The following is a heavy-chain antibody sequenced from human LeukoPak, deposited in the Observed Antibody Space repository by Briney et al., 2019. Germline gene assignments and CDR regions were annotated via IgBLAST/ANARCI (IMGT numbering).Heavy chain of an antibody. CDR1: GFSVSSYY. Sequence: GGSLRLSCAASGFSVSSYYMSWVRQAPGRGLEWVSVLSSDTNTHYADSVNGRFTISRDNSKNTLYLQMNSLRAEDTAVYYCARRYCSTCPTGHAFDLWGQGTMVTVSS. CDR2: LSSDTNT. V-gene: IGHV3-53*01. CDR3: ARRYCSTCPTGHAFDL. J-gene: IGHJ3*01. D-gene: IGHD2-2*01.